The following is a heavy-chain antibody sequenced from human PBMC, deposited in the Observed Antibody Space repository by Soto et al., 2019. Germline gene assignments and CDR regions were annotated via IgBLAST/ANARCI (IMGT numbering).Heavy chain of an antibody. CDR1: GYTFTTFG. CDR2: ISAYSGNT. Sequence: QVQLVPSGGEVKKPGAAVKVSCKASGYTFTTFGIGWVRQAPGQGLEWMGWISAYSGNTEYPEKLQGRVTMTIDTSTSTTYMELRSLRSDDTAVYYCARAFCSGGSCDLDYWGQGALVTVSS. J-gene: IGHJ4*02. CDR3: ARAFCSGGSCDLDY. V-gene: IGHV1-18*01. D-gene: IGHD2-15*01.